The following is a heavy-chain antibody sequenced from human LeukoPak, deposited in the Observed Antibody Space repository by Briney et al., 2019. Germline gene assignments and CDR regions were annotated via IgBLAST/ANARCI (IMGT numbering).Heavy chain of an antibody. CDR2: ISPNSGGT. D-gene: IGHD1-26*01. Sequence: ASVKVSCRASGYTFTDYYVHWVRQAPGQGLEWMGWISPNSGGTFSAQNFQGRVTMTRDTSLSTAYMELSRLRSDDTAVYYCARGGGRYSNSWGQGALVTVSS. CDR3: ARGGGRYSNS. CDR1: GYTFTDYY. J-gene: IGHJ4*02. V-gene: IGHV1-2*02.